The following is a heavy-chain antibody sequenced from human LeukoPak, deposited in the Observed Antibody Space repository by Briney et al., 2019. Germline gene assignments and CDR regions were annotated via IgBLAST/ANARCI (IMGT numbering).Heavy chain of an antibody. Sequence: GGSLRLSCAASGFTFSDYYMSWIRQAPGKGLEWVAIIWYDGSNEYYADSVKGRFTISRDNSKNTLYLQMDSLRAEDTAVYYCARDDYGDLYYFDYWGQGTLVTVSS. CDR2: IWYDGSNE. V-gene: IGHV3-33*08. J-gene: IGHJ4*02. CDR3: ARDDYGDLYYFDY. CDR1: GFTFSDYY. D-gene: IGHD4-17*01.